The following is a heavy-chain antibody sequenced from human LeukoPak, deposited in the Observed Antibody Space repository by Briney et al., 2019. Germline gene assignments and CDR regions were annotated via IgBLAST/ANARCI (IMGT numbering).Heavy chain of an antibody. J-gene: IGHJ4*02. V-gene: IGHV1-18*01. CDR3: ARDRVGVVVVAATLNY. Sequence: ASVTVSCKASGYTFTSYGISWVRQAPGQGLEWMGWISAYNGNTNYAQKLQGRVTMTTDTSHSTAYMELRSLRSDDTAVYYCARDRVGVVVVAATLNYWGQGTLVTVSS. CDR1: GYTFTSYG. D-gene: IGHD2-15*01. CDR2: ISAYNGNT.